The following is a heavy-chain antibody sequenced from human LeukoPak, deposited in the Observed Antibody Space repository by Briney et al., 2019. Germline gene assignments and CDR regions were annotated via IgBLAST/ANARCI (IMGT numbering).Heavy chain of an antibody. J-gene: IGHJ5*02. V-gene: IGHV3-21*01. CDR3: ARDAVAGNVVHWFDP. CDR2: ISSTGSSI. CDR1: GFTFSYYT. Sequence: GGSLRLSCAASGFTFSYYTMSWVRQAPGKGLEWVSSISSTGSSIYYADSVKGRFTIYRDHAKNSLYLQMSSLRVEDTSVYYCARDAVAGNVVHWFDPWGQGTLVTVS. D-gene: IGHD1-1*01.